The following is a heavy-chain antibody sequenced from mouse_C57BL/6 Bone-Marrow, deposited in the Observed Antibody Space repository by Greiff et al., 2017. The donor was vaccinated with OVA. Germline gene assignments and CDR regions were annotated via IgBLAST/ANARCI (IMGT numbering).Heavy chain of an antibody. Sequence: QVQLQQPGAELVRPGTSVKLSCKASGYTFTSYWMHWVKQRPGQGLEWIGVIDPSDSYTNYNQKFKGKATLTVDTSSSTAYMQLSSLTSEDSAVYYCARGTTGVAKGFAYWGQGTLVTVSA. CDR2: IDPSDSYT. CDR1: GYTFTSYW. D-gene: IGHD1-1*01. CDR3: ARGTTGVAKGFAY. J-gene: IGHJ3*01. V-gene: IGHV1-59*01.